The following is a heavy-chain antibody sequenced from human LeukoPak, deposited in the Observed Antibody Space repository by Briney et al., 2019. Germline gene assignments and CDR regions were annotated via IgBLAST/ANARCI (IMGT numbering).Heavy chain of an antibody. CDR1: GGSITNYY. Sequence: SETLSLTCTVSGGSITNYYWSWIRQTPGKGLEWIGNIYYRGNTNCNPSLGSRVTMSVDTSKNQFSLKLDSVTAADTAVYYCARDAGSDVGDGWFDPWGQGTLVTVSS. D-gene: IGHD3-10*02. CDR2: IYYRGNT. J-gene: IGHJ5*02. CDR3: ARDAGSDVGDGWFDP. V-gene: IGHV4-59*01.